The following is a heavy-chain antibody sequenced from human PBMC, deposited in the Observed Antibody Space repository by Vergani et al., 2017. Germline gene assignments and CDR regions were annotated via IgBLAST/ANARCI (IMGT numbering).Heavy chain of an antibody. J-gene: IGHJ5*02. CDR2: IWDDGSKK. D-gene: IGHD4-17*01. Sequence: QVQLVESGGGVVQPGGSLRLSCIASGFTFRIYGMHWVRQAPGKGLEWVALIWDDGSKKNYGDSMKGRFTNSRDNVKNVLFLQMENLRAADTGVYFCARDITASVKSPPHPDWFDPWGQGSLVTVSS. CDR1: GFTFRIYG. V-gene: IGHV3-33*01. CDR3: ARDITASVKSPPHPDWFDP.